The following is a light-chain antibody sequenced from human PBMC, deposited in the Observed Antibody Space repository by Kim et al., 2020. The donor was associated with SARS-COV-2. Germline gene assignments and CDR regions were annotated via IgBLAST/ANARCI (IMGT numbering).Light chain of an antibody. CDR3: QSYDNHMWV. CDR1: SGSIASNY. J-gene: IGLJ3*02. CDR2: EDD. Sequence: GKTVPISCTRISGSIASNYIQWYQQRPDSSPIMVIYEDDRRPSGVPDRFSASIDSSSNSASLTISGLKTEDEADYYCQSYDNHMWVFGGGTQLTVL. V-gene: IGLV6-57*01.